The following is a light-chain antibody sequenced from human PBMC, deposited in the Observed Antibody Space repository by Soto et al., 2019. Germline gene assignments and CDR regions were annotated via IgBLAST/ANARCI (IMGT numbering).Light chain of an antibody. Sequence: QSALTQPASVSGSPGQSITISCTGTSSDVGGYRYVSWYQHHPGKAPKLMIFDVSNRPSGVSNRFSGSKSGNTASLTISGLQAEDEADYYCSSYTSSSTRVFGGGTKVTVL. J-gene: IGLJ2*01. CDR1: SSDVGGYRY. V-gene: IGLV2-14*03. CDR3: SSYTSSSTRV. CDR2: DVS.